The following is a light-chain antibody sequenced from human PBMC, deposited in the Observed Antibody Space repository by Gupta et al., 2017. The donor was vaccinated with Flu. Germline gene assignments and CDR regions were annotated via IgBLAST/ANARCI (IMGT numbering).Light chain of an antibody. V-gene: IGLV2-11*01. CDR2: DVN. CDR3: CSHAGSDGRI. CDR1: SSGVGGYDF. Sequence: QSALTQPRSVSGSPGQSVTIPCTGTSSGVGGYDFVSWYQQHPGKAPTLMIYDVNKRPSGVPERFSGSKSGNAASLTISVLQAEDEAVYYCCSHAGSDGRIFGGGTKLTVL. J-gene: IGLJ2*01.